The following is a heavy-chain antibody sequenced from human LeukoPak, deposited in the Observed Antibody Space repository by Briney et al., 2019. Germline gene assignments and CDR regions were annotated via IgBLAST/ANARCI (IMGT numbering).Heavy chain of an antibody. J-gene: IGHJ4*02. CDR1: GGSISSYY. CDR3: AREKYSSSWRTFDY. V-gene: IGHV4-4*07. Sequence: SETLSLTCTVSGGSISSYYWSWIRQPAGKGLEWIGRIYTSGSTNYNPSLKSRVTMLVDTSKNQFSLKLSSVTAADTAVYYCAREKYSSSWRTFDYWGQGTLVTVSS. D-gene: IGHD6-13*01. CDR2: IYTSGST.